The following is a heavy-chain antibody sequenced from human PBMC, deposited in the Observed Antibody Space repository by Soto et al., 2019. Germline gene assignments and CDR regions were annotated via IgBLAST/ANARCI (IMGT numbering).Heavy chain of an antibody. CDR1: GFTFSNYV. D-gene: IGHD5-12*01. J-gene: IGHJ4*02. Sequence: GGSLRLSCAASGFTFSNYVMSWVRQAPGKGLEWVSSISGSGDNTYYADSVKGRFTISRDNSKNTLYLQMNSLRAEDTAVYYCAKEAWGWLRLFDYWGQGTLVTVSS. CDR2: ISGSGDNT. CDR3: AKEAWGWLRLFDY. V-gene: IGHV3-23*01.